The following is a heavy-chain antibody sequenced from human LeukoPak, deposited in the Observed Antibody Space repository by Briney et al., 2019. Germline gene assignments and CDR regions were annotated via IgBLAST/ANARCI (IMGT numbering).Heavy chain of an antibody. J-gene: IGHJ4*02. Sequence: GGSLRLSCAASDLSLSDTWVNWVRQAPGKGLEWVANIQEDGSYIYYVDYVRGRFTISRDNTKNSLFLQMNSLRADDTAVYFCARDSTWQLDYWGQGTLVTVSS. D-gene: IGHD5-12*01. V-gene: IGHV3-7*03. CDR1: DLSLSDTW. CDR3: ARDSTWQLDY. CDR2: IQEDGSYI.